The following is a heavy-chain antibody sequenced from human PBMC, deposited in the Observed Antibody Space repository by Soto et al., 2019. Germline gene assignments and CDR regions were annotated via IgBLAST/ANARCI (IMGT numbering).Heavy chain of an antibody. CDR2: IYYSEST. Sequence: SETLSLTCTVSGGSISSYYWSWIRQPPGKGLEWIGYIYYSESTNYNPSLKSRVTISVDTSKTHFSLKLSSVTAADTAVYYCASAGGYGIDYWGQGTLVTVSS. CDR3: ASAGGYGIDY. J-gene: IGHJ4*02. D-gene: IGHD5-12*01. CDR1: GGSISSYY. V-gene: IGHV4-59*01.